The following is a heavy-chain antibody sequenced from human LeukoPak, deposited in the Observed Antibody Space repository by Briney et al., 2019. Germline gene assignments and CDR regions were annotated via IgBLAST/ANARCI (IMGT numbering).Heavy chain of an antibody. Sequence: ASVKVSCKASGYTFTSYGISWVRQAPGQGLEWMGWISAYNGNTNYAQKLQGRVTMTTDTSTSTAYMELRSLRSDDTAVYYCARVSREYSSSSGRNWFDPWGQGTLVTVSS. V-gene: IGHV1-18*01. CDR1: GYTFTSYG. J-gene: IGHJ5*02. CDR3: ARVSREYSSSSGRNWFDP. CDR2: ISAYNGNT. D-gene: IGHD6-13*01.